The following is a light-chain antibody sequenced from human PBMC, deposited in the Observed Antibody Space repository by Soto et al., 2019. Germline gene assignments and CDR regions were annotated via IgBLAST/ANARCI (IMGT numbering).Light chain of an antibody. CDR3: QAWDSGTVV. V-gene: IGLV3-1*01. J-gene: IGLJ3*02. CDR2: EDT. Sequence: SYELTQPPSVSVSPGQTANITCSGNLLGSRFVFWYRQKAGQSPEVVIYEDTKRPSGIPERFSGSNSGNTATLTISGAQAVDEADFYCQAWDSGTVVFGGGTQLTVL. CDR1: LLGSRF.